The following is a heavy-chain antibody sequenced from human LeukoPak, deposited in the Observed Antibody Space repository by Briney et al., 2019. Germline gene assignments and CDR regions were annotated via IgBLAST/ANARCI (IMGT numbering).Heavy chain of an antibody. Sequence: GGSLRLSCAASGFTFSSYAMSWIRQAPGKGLEWVSYISSSGSTIYYADSVKGRFTISRDNAKNSLYLQMNSLRAEDTAVYYCASHYDSSSFDYWGQGTLVTVS. CDR2: ISSSGSTI. D-gene: IGHD3-22*01. J-gene: IGHJ4*02. CDR1: GFTFSSYA. V-gene: IGHV3-11*01. CDR3: ASHYDSSSFDY.